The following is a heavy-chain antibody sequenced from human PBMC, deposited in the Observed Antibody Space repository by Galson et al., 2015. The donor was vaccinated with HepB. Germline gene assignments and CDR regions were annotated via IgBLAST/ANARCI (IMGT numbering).Heavy chain of an antibody. J-gene: IGHJ6*02. CDR2: INSDGSST. Sequence: SLRLSCAASGFTFSSYWMHWVRQAPGKGLVWVSRINSDGSSTSYADSVKGRFTISRDNAKNTLYLQMNSLRAEDTAVYYCARGGYGDYPYYYGMDVWGQGTTVTVSS. V-gene: IGHV3-74*01. CDR1: GFTFSSYW. CDR3: ARGGYGDYPYYYGMDV. D-gene: IGHD4-17*01.